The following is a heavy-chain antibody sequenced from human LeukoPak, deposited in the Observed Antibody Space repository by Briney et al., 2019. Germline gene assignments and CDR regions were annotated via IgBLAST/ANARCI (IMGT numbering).Heavy chain of an antibody. J-gene: IGHJ4*02. CDR1: GGTFCSYT. V-gene: IGHV1-69*02. D-gene: IGHD6-6*01. CDR2: IIPILGIA. CDR3: ARGISCSSFDY. Sequence: SVKVSCKASGGTFCSYTISWVRQAPGQGLEWMGRIIPILGIANYAQKFQGRVTITADKSTSTAYMELSSLRSEDTAVYYCARGISCSSFDYWGQGTLVTVSS.